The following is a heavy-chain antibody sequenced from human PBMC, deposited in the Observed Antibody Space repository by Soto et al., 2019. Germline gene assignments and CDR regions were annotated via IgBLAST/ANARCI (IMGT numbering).Heavy chain of an antibody. CDR3: VRDWSTFWGMDV. J-gene: IGHJ6*02. CDR1: GFTFSTYW. Sequence: GWSLRLSCAASGFTFSTYWMNWVRQAPGKGLEWVANIKQDGSEKYYVDSVKGRFAISRDNAKDSLFLQMNNLRAEDTAVYYCVRDWSTFWGMDVWGQGTTVT. CDR2: IKQDGSEK. V-gene: IGHV3-7*01.